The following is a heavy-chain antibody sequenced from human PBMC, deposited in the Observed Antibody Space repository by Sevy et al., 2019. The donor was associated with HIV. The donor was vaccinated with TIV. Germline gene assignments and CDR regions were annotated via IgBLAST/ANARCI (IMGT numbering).Heavy chain of an antibody. D-gene: IGHD2-8*01. CDR3: AREGGTRPHDY. V-gene: IGHV3-23*01. CDR1: GFAFYDYS. Sequence: GGSLRLSCAASGFAFYDYSMSWIRQAPGKGLEWVATLSFGCGKINYADSVKGRFTISRDNSKNSFYLQMDNLRVEDTALYYCAREGGTRPHDYWGQRTRVTVSS. J-gene: IGHJ4*02. CDR2: LSFGCGKI.